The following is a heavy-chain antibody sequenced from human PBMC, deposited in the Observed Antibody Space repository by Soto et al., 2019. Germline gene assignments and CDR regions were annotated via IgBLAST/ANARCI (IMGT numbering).Heavy chain of an antibody. CDR3: ARGGPVATLAWGDY. CDR2: INPIFGTA. J-gene: IGHJ4*02. V-gene: IGHV1-69*01. CDR1: GGTFSSYA. Sequence: QVQLVQSGAEVKKPGSSVKVSCKASGGTFSSYAISWVRQAPGQGLERMGGINPIFGTANYAQKFQGRVTITADESTSTAYMGLSSLRSEDTAVYYCARGGPVATLAWGDYWGQGTLVTVSS. D-gene: IGHD5-12*01.